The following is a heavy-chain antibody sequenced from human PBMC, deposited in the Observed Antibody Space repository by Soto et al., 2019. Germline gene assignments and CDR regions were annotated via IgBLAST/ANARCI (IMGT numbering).Heavy chain of an antibody. D-gene: IGHD1-26*01. CDR2: IYYSGST. J-gene: IGHJ4*02. Sequence: SETLSLTCTVSGGSISSYYWSWIRQPPGKGLEWIGYIYYSGSTNYNPSLKSRVTISVDTSKNQFSLKLSSVTAADTAVYYCARASQSGRYRTVHFDYWGQGTLVTVSS. CDR1: GGSISSYY. CDR3: ARASQSGRYRTVHFDY. V-gene: IGHV4-59*01.